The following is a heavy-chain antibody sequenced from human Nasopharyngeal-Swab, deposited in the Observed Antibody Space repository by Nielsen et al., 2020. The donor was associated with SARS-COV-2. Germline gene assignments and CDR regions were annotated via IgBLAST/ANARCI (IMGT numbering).Heavy chain of an antibody. Sequence: ASVNVSCKASGYTFTSYGISWVRQAPGQGLEWMGWISAYNGNTNYAQKLQGRVTMTTDTSTSTAYMELRSLRSDDTAVYYCARADPGLWFGEFGEYGMDVWGQGTTVTVSS. D-gene: IGHD3-10*01. V-gene: IGHV1-18*01. CDR3: ARADPGLWFGEFGEYGMDV. CDR2: ISAYNGNT. J-gene: IGHJ6*02. CDR1: GYTFTSYG.